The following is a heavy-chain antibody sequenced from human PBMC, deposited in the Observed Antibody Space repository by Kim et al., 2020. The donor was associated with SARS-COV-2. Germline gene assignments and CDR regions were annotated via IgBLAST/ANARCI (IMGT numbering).Heavy chain of an antibody. D-gene: IGHD6-19*01. J-gene: IGHJ3*02. V-gene: IGHV5-51*01. Sequence: GESLKISCKGSGYSFTSYWIGWVRQMPGKGLEWMGIIYPGDSDTRYSPSFQGQVPIPADKSISTAYLQWSSLKASDTAMYYCAREQWLYAFDIWGQGTMVTVSS. CDR1: GYSFTSYW. CDR3: AREQWLYAFDI. CDR2: IYPGDSDT.